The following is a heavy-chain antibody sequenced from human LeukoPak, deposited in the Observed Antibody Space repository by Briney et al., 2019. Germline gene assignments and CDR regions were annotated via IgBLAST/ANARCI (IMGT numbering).Heavy chain of an antibody. CDR1: GGTFSSYA. Sequence: SVKVSCKASGGTFSSYAISWVRQAPGQGLEWMGRIIPILGIANYAQKFQGRVTITADKSTSTAYMELSSLRSEDTAVYYCASNTYGDYVRYWGQGTLVTVSS. D-gene: IGHD4-17*01. CDR2: IIPILGIA. V-gene: IGHV1-69*04. J-gene: IGHJ4*02. CDR3: ASNTYGDYVRY.